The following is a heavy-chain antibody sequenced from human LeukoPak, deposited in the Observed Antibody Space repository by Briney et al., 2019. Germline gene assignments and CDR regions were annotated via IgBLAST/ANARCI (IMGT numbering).Heavy chain of an antibody. CDR3: ARDSCHAGYCYSIFDY. Sequence: SQTLSLTCTVSGGSISSGGYYWSWIRQHPGKGLEWIGYIYYSGSTYYNPSLKSRVAISVDTSKNQFSLRLTSATAADTAVYYCARDSCHAGYCYSIFDYWGQGTLVTVSS. V-gene: IGHV4-31*03. CDR1: GGSISSGGYY. CDR2: IYYSGST. D-gene: IGHD2-21*02. J-gene: IGHJ4*02.